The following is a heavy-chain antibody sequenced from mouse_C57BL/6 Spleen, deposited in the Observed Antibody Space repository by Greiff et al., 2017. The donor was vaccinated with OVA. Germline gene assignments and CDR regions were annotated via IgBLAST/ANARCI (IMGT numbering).Heavy chain of an antibody. CDR2: IYPGDGDT. CDR3: ARGGTICYGNSPYAMDY. Sequence: VQLQQSGPELVKPGASVKISCKASGYAFSSSWMNWVKQRPGKGLEWIGRIYPGDGDTNYNGKFKGKATLTADKSSSTAYMQLSSLTSEDSAVYFCARGGTICYGNSPYAMDYWGQGTSVTVSS. D-gene: IGHD2-1*01. CDR1: GYAFSSSW. V-gene: IGHV1-82*01. J-gene: IGHJ4*01.